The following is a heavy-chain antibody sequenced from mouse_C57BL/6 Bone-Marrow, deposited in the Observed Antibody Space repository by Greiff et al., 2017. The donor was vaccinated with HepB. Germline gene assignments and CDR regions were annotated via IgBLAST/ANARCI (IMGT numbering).Heavy chain of an antibody. CDR3: AEWLLTY. CDR2: ISSGGSYT. D-gene: IGHD2-3*01. Sequence: VQLKESGGDLVKPGGSLKLSCAASGFTFSSYGMSWVRQTPDKRLEWVATISSGGSYTYYPDSVKGRFTISRDNAKNTLYLQMSSLKSEDTAMYYCAEWLLTYWGQGTLVTVSA. V-gene: IGHV5-6*01. CDR1: GFTFSSYG. J-gene: IGHJ3*01.